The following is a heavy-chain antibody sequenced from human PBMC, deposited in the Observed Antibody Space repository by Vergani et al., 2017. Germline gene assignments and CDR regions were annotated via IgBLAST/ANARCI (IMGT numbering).Heavy chain of an antibody. D-gene: IGHD3-22*01. J-gene: IGHJ5*02. CDR2: ISKDGTHD. V-gene: IGHV3-30*03. CDR3: ARDGTDIFVSSSDYSLTRCHNWFDP. CDR1: GFGFKNFP. Sequence: QVSLVESGGGVVQPGRSLTLTCSASGFGFKNFPMHWVRQAPGKGLEWVATISKDGTHDYYEPSVRGRFAVSRDNFKNTMYLQMDRLTTDDTAVYFCARDGTDIFVSSSDYSLTRCHNWFDPWGQGTLITVSS.